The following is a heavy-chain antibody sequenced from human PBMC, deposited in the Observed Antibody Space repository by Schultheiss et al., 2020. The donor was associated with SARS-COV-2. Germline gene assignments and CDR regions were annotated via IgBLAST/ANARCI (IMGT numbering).Heavy chain of an antibody. CDR3: TTGETLRYFDWLLSRYYYGMDV. CDR2: IKSKTDGGTT. Sequence: GESLKISCAASGFTFSSYAMHWVRQAPGKGLEWVGRIKSKTDGGTTDYAAPVKGRFTISRDDSKNTLYLQMNSLKTEDTAVYYCTTGETLRYFDWLLSRYYYGMDVWGQGTTVTVSS. V-gene: IGHV3-15*01. D-gene: IGHD3-9*01. CDR1: GFTFSSYA. J-gene: IGHJ6*02.